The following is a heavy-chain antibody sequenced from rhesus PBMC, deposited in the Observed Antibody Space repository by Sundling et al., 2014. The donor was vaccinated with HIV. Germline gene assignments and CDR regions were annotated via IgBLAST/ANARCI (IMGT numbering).Heavy chain of an antibody. D-gene: IGHD1-26*01. V-gene: IGHV4-165*01. CDR2: ISGSSGST. J-gene: IGHJ6*01. Sequence: QVQLQESGPGLVKPSETLSLTCAVSGASFSGYYWGWIRQPPGKGLEWIGYISGSSGSTDYNPSLKSRVTLSTDTSKNQFSLRLTSVTAADTAVYYCARGSIIPEEGLDSWGQGVVVTVSS. CDR1: GASFSGYY. CDR3: ARGSIIPEEGLDS.